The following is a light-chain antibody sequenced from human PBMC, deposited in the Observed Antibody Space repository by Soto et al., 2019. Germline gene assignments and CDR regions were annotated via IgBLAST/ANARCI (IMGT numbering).Light chain of an antibody. Sequence: EIVLTQSPGTLSLSPGERATLSCRASQSVSSSYLAWYQQKPGQAPRLLIYGASSRAAGIPDRFSGSWSGTDFTLTSSRLDPEYFAVYYCQQYGSSPWTFGQGTKVEIK. CDR2: GAS. CDR1: QSVSSSY. J-gene: IGKJ1*01. V-gene: IGKV3-20*01. CDR3: QQYGSSPWT.